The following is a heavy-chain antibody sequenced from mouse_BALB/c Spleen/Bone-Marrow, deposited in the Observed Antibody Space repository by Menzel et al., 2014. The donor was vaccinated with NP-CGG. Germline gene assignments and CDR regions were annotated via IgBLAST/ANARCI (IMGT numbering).Heavy chain of an antibody. Sequence: VQLQQSGPDLVKPGASVKMSCKASGYTFTSYVMHWVKQKPGQGLEWIGYINPYNDGTKYNEKFKGKATLTSDKSSSTAYMELSSLTSEDSAVYYCARTYYYGSNLFAYWGQGTLVTVSA. CDR2: INPYNDGT. CDR1: GYTFTSYV. CDR3: ARTYYYGSNLFAY. J-gene: IGHJ3*01. D-gene: IGHD1-1*01. V-gene: IGHV1-14*01.